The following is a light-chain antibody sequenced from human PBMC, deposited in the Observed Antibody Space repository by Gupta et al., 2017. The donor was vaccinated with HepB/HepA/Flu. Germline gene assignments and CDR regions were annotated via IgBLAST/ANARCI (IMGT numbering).Light chain of an antibody. V-gene: IGKV2-30*01. CDR2: KVS. Sequence: EVALSQSPLSLPVSLGQPASISCRSSQSLVYSDGNNYYTWFQQRPGQSPRRLIYKVSNRHSWVPDRCCGSGSGTDFTLIISRVEAEDVGVYYCMQGTHWPRTFGPGTKVDIK. CDR3: MQGTHWPRT. CDR1: QSLVYSDGNNY. J-gene: IGKJ3*01.